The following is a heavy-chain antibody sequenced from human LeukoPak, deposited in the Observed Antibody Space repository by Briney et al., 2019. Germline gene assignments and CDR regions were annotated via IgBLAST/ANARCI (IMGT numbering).Heavy chain of an antibody. Sequence: SETLSLTCTVSGGSISSYYWSWIRQPPGKGLEWIGYIYYSGSTNYNPSLKSRVTISVDTSKNQFSLKLSSVTAADTDVYYCARAYPAVAGTRWFDPWGQGTLVTVSS. CDR2: IYYSGST. D-gene: IGHD6-19*01. CDR1: GGSISSYY. CDR3: ARAYPAVAGTRWFDP. V-gene: IGHV4-59*01. J-gene: IGHJ5*02.